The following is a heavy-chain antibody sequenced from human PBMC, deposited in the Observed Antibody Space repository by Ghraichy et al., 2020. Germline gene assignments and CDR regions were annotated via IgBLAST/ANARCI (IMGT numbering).Heavy chain of an antibody. CDR2: IRSKTNGGTT. V-gene: IGHV3-15*07. D-gene: IGHD5-12*01. CDR3: ITEVNSVATTDY. Sequence: GGSLRLSCAASGFSFSNAWMNWVRQAPGKGLEWVGRIRSKTNGGTTDYAAPVKGRFTVSRDDSKNTVYLQMNSLNTEDTAVYYCITEVNSVATTDYWGQGTLVTVSS. CDR1: GFSFSNAW. J-gene: IGHJ4*02.